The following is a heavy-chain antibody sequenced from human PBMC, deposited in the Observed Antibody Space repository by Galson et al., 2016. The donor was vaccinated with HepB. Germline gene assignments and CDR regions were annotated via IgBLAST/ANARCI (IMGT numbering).Heavy chain of an antibody. CDR1: GASISSDKW. V-gene: IGHV4/OR15-8*02. J-gene: IGHJ5*02. D-gene: IGHD2-15*01. CDR2: IYHNGYT. CDR3: ARAASSSPYTGIDP. Sequence: SETLSLTCGVSGASISSDKWWTWVRQPPGKGLEWIGEIYHNGYTNYNPSLKTRVTISLDKSRNQFSLNMTSVTAADTAVYYCARAASSSPYTGIDPWGQGTVVTASS.